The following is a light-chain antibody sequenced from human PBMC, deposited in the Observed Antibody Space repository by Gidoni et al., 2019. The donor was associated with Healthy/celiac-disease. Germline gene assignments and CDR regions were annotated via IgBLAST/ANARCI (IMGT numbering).Light chain of an antibody. Sequence: QSALTQPRSVSGSPGQSVTISCTGTSSDVGGYNYVSWYQQHPGKAPNLMIYDVSKRPSGVPDRFSGSKSGNTASLTISGLQAEDEADYDCCSYAGSYTFGFGGGTKLTVL. J-gene: IGLJ2*01. CDR3: CSYAGSYTFG. V-gene: IGLV2-11*01. CDR2: DVS. CDR1: SSDVGGYNY.